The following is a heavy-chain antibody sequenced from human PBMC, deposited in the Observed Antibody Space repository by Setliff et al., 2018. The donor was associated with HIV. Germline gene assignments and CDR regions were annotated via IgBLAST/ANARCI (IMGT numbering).Heavy chain of an antibody. CDR1: GFTFSDFE. Sequence: GGSLRLSCSASGFTFSDFEMNWVRQAPGKGLERVAYIGSGDNTIFYADSVKGRFTISRDNARNSLYLQMNSLRAEDSALYYCVRDTYCTGGSCYEGFWGQGTRVTVSS. D-gene: IGHD2-15*01. V-gene: IGHV3-48*03. CDR2: IGSGDNTI. CDR3: VRDTYCTGGSCYEGF. J-gene: IGHJ4*02.